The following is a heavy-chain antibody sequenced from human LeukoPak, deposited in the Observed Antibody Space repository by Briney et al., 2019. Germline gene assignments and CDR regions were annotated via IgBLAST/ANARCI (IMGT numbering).Heavy chain of an antibody. CDR1: GGSFSGYY. J-gene: IGHJ6*03. D-gene: IGHD3-10*01. CDR3: ARGLYGSGRYYTYYYSYMDV. Sequence: SETLSLTCAVYGGSFSGYYWSWIRQPPGKGLEWIWEINHSGSTNYNPSLKSRVTISVDTSKNKFSLKLSSVTAADTAVYYCARGLYGSGRYYTYYYSYMDVWGKGTTVTVSS. V-gene: IGHV4-34*01. CDR2: INHSGST.